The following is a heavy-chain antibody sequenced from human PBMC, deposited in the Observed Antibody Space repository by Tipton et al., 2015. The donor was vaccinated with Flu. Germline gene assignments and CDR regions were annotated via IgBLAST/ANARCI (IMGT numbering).Heavy chain of an antibody. Sequence: TLSLTCTVSGGSISSGSYYWSWIRQPAGKGLEWIGRIHTSGSTNYNPSLKSRVTISVDTSKNQFSLKLSSVTAADTAVYYCARDRVGDYSGFDPWCQGTLVTVS. CDR3: ARDRVGDYSGFDP. CDR1: GGSISSGSYY. CDR2: IHTSGST. J-gene: IGHJ5*02. D-gene: IGHD4-17*01. V-gene: IGHV4-61*02.